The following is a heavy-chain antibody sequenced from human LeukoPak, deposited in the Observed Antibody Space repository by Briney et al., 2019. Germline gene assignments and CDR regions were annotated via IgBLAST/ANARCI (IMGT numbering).Heavy chain of an antibody. CDR2: ISSSSSYI. Sequence: GGSLRLSCAASGFTFSSYSMNWVRQAPEKGLEWVSSISSSSSYIYYADSVEGRFTISRDNAKNSLYPQMNSLRAEDTAVYYCARVYRPEYGQQTDYWGQGTLVTVSS. J-gene: IGHJ4*02. V-gene: IGHV3-21*01. D-gene: IGHD6-13*01. CDR3: ARVYRPEYGQQTDY. CDR1: GFTFSSYS.